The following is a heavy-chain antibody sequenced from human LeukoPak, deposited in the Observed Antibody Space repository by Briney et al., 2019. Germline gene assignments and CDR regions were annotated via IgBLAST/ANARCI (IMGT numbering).Heavy chain of an antibody. V-gene: IGHV1-24*01. J-gene: IGHJ4*02. CDR1: VYTLTELS. Sequence: ASVKVSCKVSVYTLTELSMHWVRQAPGKGLEWMGGFDPEDGETIYAQKFQGRVAMTEDTSTDTAYMELSSLRPEDTAVYYCATAWKVVAANLFDYWGQGTLVTVSS. CDR3: ATAWKVVAANLFDY. CDR2: FDPEDGET. D-gene: IGHD2-15*01.